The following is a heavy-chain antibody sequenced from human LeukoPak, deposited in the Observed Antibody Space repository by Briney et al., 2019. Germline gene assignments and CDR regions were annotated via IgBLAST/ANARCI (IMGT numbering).Heavy chain of an antibody. J-gene: IGHJ5*02. D-gene: IGHD1-26*01. V-gene: IGHV3-23*01. CDR1: GFTFSNYA. Sequence: GGSLRLSCAASGFTFSNYAMSWVRQAPGKGLEWVSCIGASGGSAFYADSVKGRFTSSRDNFRNTLYLQMNYLRVDDTAIYYCTKPVGAPVRGWFDPWGQGTLVAVSS. CDR2: IGASGGSA. CDR3: TKPVGAPVRGWFDP.